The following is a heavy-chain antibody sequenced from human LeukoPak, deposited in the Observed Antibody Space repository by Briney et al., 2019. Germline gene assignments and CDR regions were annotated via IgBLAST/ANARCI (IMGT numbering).Heavy chain of an antibody. Sequence: SETLSLTCAVYGGSFSGYYWSWIRQPPGKGLEWIGEINHSGSTNYNPSLKSRVTISVDTSKNQFSLNLSSVTAADTAVYYCARGGLYGDYFDYWGQGTLVTVSS. CDR2: INHSGST. J-gene: IGHJ4*02. V-gene: IGHV4-34*01. D-gene: IGHD4/OR15-4a*01. CDR3: ARGGLYGDYFDY. CDR1: GGSFSGYY.